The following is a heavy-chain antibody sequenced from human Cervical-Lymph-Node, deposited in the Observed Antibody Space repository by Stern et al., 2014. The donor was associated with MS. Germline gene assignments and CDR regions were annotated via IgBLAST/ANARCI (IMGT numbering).Heavy chain of an antibody. CDR2: ISSYNGNT. CDR3: ARERLRDFNDYHFDS. V-gene: IGHV1-18*01. J-gene: IGHJ4*02. CDR1: GYTFTTPNYG. Sequence: QVQLVQSGPEVRQPGASVRVSCKASGYTFTTPNYGIAWVREAPGRGLEWMGWISSYNGNTVYAKKLQDRVTMTTDTSTSTAYMELRSLRSDDTAFYYCARERLRDFNDYHFDSWGQGTLVTVSS. D-gene: IGHD4-11*01.